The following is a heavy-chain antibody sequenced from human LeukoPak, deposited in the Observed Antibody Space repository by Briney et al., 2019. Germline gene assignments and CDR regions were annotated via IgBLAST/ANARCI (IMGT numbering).Heavy chain of an antibody. J-gene: IGHJ5*02. CDR3: ARVRLYDSSGYYRNWFDP. Sequence: PSETLSLTCTVSGGSISSGGYYWSWIRQHPGKGLEWIGYIYYSGSTYYNPSLKSRVTISVDTSKNQFSLKLSSVTAADTAVYYCARVRLYDSSGYYRNWFDPWGQGTLVTAS. CDR1: GGSISSGGYY. V-gene: IGHV4-31*03. CDR2: IYYSGST. D-gene: IGHD3-22*01.